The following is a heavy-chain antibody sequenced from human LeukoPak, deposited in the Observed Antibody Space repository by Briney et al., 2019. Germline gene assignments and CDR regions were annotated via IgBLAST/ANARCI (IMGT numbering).Heavy chain of an antibody. J-gene: IGHJ3*02. V-gene: IGHV1-18*01. CDR1: VYTFTSYG. D-gene: IGHD5-18*01. CDR2: ISAYNGNT. CDR3: ARDMDTAMVMVAFDI. Sequence: ASVKVSCKASVYTFTSYGISWVRQAPGQGLEWMGWISAYNGNTNYAQKLQGRVTMTTDTSTSTAYMELRSLRSDDTAVYYCARDMDTAMVMVAFDIWGQGTMVTVSS.